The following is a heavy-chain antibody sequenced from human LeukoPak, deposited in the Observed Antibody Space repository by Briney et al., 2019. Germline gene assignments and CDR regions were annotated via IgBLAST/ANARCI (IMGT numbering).Heavy chain of an antibody. CDR2: INPSGGST. V-gene: IGHV1-46*01. Sequence: GASVKVSCKASGYTFTTYYMHWVRQAPGQGLEWMEIINPSGGSTTYAQKFQGRVTITRDTSTSTAYMEVSSLRSEDTAVYYCARDRHGSGTYNYYGMDVWGQGTTVTVSS. CDR1: GYTFTTYY. CDR3: ARDRHGSGTYNYYGMDV. J-gene: IGHJ6*02. D-gene: IGHD3-10*01.